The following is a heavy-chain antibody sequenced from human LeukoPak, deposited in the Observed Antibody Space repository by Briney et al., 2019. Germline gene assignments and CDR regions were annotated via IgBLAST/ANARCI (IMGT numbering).Heavy chain of an antibody. D-gene: IGHD6-6*01. CDR2: INHSGST. V-gene: IGHV4-34*01. Sequence: SETLSLTCVVYGGSFSGYYWSWIRQPPGKGLEWIGEINHSGSTNYNPSLKSRVTISVDTSKNQFSLKLSSVTAADTAVYYCARGKKYSSSFKGLSWFDPWGQGTLVTVSS. J-gene: IGHJ5*02. CDR1: GGSFSGYY. CDR3: ARGKKYSSSFKGLSWFDP.